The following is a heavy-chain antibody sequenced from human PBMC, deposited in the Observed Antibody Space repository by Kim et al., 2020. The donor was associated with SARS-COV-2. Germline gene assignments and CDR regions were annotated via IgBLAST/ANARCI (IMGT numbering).Heavy chain of an antibody. Sequence: GGSLRLSCAASGFTFSSYAMHWVRQAPGKGLEWVAVISYDGSNKYYVDSVKGRFTISRDNSKNTLYLQMNSLRAEDTAVYYCARSPAAAEAGAFYWYFDLWGRGTLVTVSS. CDR1: GFTFSSYA. CDR2: ISYDGSNK. J-gene: IGHJ2*01. D-gene: IGHD6-13*01. CDR3: ARSPAAAEAGAFYWYFDL. V-gene: IGHV3-30*04.